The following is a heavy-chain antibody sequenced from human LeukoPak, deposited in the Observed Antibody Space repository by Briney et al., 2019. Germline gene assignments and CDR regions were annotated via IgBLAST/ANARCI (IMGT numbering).Heavy chain of an antibody. CDR2: VSPVGYI. CDR1: GVSFNAYY. CDR3: ARIRCGHTGDICYNH. V-gene: IGHV4-34*01. D-gene: IGHD2-8*02. J-gene: IGHJ5*02. Sequence: SETLSLTCTVSGVSFNAYYWSWIRQSPGKGLEWIGEVSPVGYIKYNPSLKSRVTISVDTSESQLSLRLSSVTAADTAMYYCARIRCGHTGDICYNHWAQGTLVTVSS.